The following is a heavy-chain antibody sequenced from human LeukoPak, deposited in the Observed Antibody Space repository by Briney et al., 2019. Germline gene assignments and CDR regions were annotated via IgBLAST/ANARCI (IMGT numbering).Heavy chain of an antibody. CDR2: ISAYNGNT. D-gene: IGHD3-10*01. J-gene: IGHJ5*02. Sequence: AAVKVSCKASGYTFTSYGISWVRQAPGQGLEWMGWISAYNGNTNYAQKLQGRVTMTTDTSTSTAYMELRSLRSDDTAVYYCARDGSPLLWFGELSLWFDPWGQGTLVTVSS. CDR3: ARDGSPLLWFGELSLWFDP. V-gene: IGHV1-18*01. CDR1: GYTFTSYG.